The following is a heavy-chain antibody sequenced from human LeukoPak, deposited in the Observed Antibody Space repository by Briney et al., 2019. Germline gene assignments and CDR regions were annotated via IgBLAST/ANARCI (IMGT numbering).Heavy chain of an antibody. J-gene: IGHJ4*02. Sequence: SETLSLTCAVYGGSFSGYYWSWIRQPPGKGLEWIGEINHSGSTNYNPSLKSRVTISVDTSKNQFSLKLSSVTAADTAVYYCARDLVDTVMSHLVLFDYWGQGTLVTVSS. CDR3: ARDLVDTVMSHLVLFDY. CDR1: GGSFSGYY. V-gene: IGHV4-34*01. D-gene: IGHD5-18*01. CDR2: INHSGST.